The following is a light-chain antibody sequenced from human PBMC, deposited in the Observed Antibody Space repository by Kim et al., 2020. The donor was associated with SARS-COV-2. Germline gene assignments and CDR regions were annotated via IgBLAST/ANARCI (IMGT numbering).Light chain of an antibody. Sequence: DVVMTQSPLSLPVTLGQPASISCKSSQSLVHSDGNTYFSWFQQRPGQSPRRLIYRVSKRDSGVPDRFSGSGSGTDYTLTISRVEAEDVGVYYCMQGTHWPFTFGTGTKVDIK. CDR1: QSLVHSDGNTY. CDR2: RVS. V-gene: IGKV2-30*02. CDR3: MQGTHWPFT. J-gene: IGKJ3*01.